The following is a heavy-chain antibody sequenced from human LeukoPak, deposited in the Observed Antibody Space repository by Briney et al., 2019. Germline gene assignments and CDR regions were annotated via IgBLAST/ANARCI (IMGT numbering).Heavy chain of an antibody. CDR1: GGSFSGYY. CDR3: ARDGSGSVY. D-gene: IGHD3-10*01. V-gene: IGHV4-34*01. J-gene: IGHJ4*02. Sequence: PSETLSLTCAVYGGSFSGYYWSWIRQPPGKGLEWIGEINHSGSTNYNPSLKSRVTISVDTSKNQFSLKLSSVTAADTAVYYCARDGSGSVYWGQGTLVTVSS. CDR2: INHSGST.